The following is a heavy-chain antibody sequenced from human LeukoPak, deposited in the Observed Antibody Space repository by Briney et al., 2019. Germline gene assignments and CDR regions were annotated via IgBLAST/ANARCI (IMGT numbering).Heavy chain of an antibody. CDR3: TRMRRIHAWVDP. J-gene: IGHJ5*02. D-gene: IGHD3-3*02. CDR2: IYYSGST. CDR1: VGSISSTSYY. V-gene: IGHV4-39*01. Sequence: SETLSLTCTVWVGSISSTSYYCGWIRQPPGKGLEWIGSIYYSGSTYYNPSLKSRVTISVDTSKNQFSLNQSSVTAADTAVYYCTRMRRIHAWVDPSGQGTLVTVSS.